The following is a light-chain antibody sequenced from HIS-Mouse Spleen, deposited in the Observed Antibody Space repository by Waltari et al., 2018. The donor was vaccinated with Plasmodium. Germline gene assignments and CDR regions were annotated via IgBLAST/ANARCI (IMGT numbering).Light chain of an antibody. V-gene: IGLV3-10*01. J-gene: IGLJ3*02. CDR2: EDS. CDR3: YSTDSSGNHRV. CDR1: ALPKQY. Sequence: SYELTQPPSVSVSPGQTARITCSGDALPKQYATWYQQKSGQAPLLVIYEDSKRAAGIPGRCSGSSSETMATLNISGAQVEDEADYYCYSTDSSGNHRVFGGGTKLTVL.